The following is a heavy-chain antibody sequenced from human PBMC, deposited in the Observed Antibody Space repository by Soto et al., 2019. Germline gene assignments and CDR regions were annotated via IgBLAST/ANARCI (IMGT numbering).Heavy chain of an antibody. CDR1: GFTFSSYA. D-gene: IGHD2-21*02. V-gene: IGHV3-64D*08. CDR3: VKVFSSSVAYCGGDCYLGFQH. J-gene: IGHJ1*01. CDR2: ISSNGGST. Sequence: HPGGSLRLSCSASGFTFSSYAMHWVRQAPGRGLEYVSAISSNGGSTYYADSVKGRFTISRDNSKNTLYLQMSSLRAEDTAVYYCVKVFSSSVAYCGGDCYLGFQHWGQGTLVTVSS.